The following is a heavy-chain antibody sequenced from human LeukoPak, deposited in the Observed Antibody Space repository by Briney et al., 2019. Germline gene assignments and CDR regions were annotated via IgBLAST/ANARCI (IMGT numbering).Heavy chain of an antibody. CDR2: ISGSGGST. CDR1: GFTFSSYA. Sequence: GGSLRLSCAASGFTFSSYAMSWVRQAPGKGLEWVSIISGSGGSTSYAASVKGRFTISRDNSKNMMYLQMNGLRAEDTAIYYCARCTTASSGWCNWLDPWGQETLVTVSS. D-gene: IGHD3-22*01. J-gene: IGHJ5*02. V-gene: IGHV3-23*01. CDR3: ARCTTASSGWCNWLDP.